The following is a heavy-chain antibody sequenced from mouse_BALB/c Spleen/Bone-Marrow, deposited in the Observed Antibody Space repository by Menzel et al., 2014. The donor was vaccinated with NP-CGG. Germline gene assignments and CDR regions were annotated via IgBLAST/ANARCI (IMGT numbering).Heavy chain of an antibody. CDR3: AREEGLLRFTY. Sequence: EVPVVESGGGLVQPGGSLRLSCATSGFTFTDSYMSWVRQPPGKALEWLGFIRNKANGYTTEYSASVKGRFTISRDNSQSILYLQMNTLRAEDSAAYYCAREEGLLRFTYWGQGTLVTVSA. D-gene: IGHD2-3*01. CDR2: IRNKANGYTT. J-gene: IGHJ3*01. V-gene: IGHV7-3*02. CDR1: GFTFTDSY.